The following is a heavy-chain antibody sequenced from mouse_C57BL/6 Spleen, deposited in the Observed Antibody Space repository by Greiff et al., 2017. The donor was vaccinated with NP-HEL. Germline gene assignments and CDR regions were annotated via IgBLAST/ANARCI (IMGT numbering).Heavy chain of an antibody. D-gene: IGHD2-1*01. Sequence: QVQLKESGPGLVAPSQSLSITCTVSGFSLTSYGVDWVRQSPGKGLEWLGVICGVGSTNYNSALKSRLSIIKDNSKRQVFLKRNRLQTDDTAMYYCASRGLYRGFAYWGQGTLVTVSA. CDR2: ICGVGST. CDR3: ASRGLYRGFAY. CDR1: GFSLTSYG. V-gene: IGHV2-6*01. J-gene: IGHJ3*01.